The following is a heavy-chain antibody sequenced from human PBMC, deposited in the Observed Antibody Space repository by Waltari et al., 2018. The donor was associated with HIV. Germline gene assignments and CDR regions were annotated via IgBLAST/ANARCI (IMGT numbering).Heavy chain of an antibody. Sequence: QVQLMESGGGVVQHGRSLRRFCAASGVTFSKYATPWLRQAAGKGLEWVAVIAFDGSNKYYADSVKGRFTISRDNSKNTLHLQMNSLRAEDTAVYYCVRDRSLKTWGQGTLVTVSS. D-gene: IGHD3-16*02. CDR2: IAFDGSNK. CDR1: GVTFSKYA. CDR3: VRDRSLKT. V-gene: IGHV3-30-3*01. J-gene: IGHJ5*02.